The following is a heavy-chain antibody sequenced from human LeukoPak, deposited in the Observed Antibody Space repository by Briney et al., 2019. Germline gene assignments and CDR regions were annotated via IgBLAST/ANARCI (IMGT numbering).Heavy chain of an antibody. D-gene: IGHD6-19*01. Sequence: GGSLRLSCAASGFTFDDYGMSWVRQAPGKGLEWVSGINWNGGSIGYADSVKGRFTISRDNAKNSLNLQMNSLRAEDTALYYCVREEDSGWIPSPSEYWGQGTQVTVCS. CDR3: VREEDSGWIPSPSEY. J-gene: IGHJ4*02. CDR1: GFTFDDYG. V-gene: IGHV3-20*04. CDR2: INWNGGSI.